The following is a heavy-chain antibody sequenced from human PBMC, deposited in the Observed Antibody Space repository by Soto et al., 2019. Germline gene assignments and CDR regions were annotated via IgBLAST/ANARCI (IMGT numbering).Heavy chain of an antibody. CDR1: GYTFTSYG. CDR2: ISAYNGNT. V-gene: IGHV1-18*01. D-gene: IGHD5-18*01. CDR3: ARETDTAMVHYYYGMDV. Sequence: QVQLVQSGAEVKKPGASVKVSCKASGYTFTSYGISWVRQAPGQGLEWMGWISAYNGNTNYAQKLQGRVTMTTDTSTSTAYMELRSLRSDDTAVYYCARETDTAMVHYYYGMDVWGQGTTVTVSS. J-gene: IGHJ6*02.